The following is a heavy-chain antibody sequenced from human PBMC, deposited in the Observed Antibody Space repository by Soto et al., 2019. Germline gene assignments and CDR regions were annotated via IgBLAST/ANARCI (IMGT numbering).Heavy chain of an antibody. J-gene: IGHJ3*02. CDR3: ARQTIWSGHAFDI. Sequence: EVQLVESGGGLVKPGGSLRLSFAASGLPFSSYEMNWVRKAPGKGLGWVSYISSSGSTIYYADSVKGRFTISRDNAKNSLYLQMNSLRAEDTAVYYCARQTIWSGHAFDIWGQGTMVTVSS. D-gene: IGHD3-3*01. CDR1: GLPFSSYE. CDR2: ISSSGSTI. V-gene: IGHV3-48*03.